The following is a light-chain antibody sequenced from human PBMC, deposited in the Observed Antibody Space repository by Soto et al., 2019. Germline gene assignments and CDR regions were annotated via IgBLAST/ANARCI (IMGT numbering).Light chain of an antibody. CDR2: EVV. CDR3: CSYAGSHTPWV. J-gene: IGLJ3*02. Sequence: QSVLTQPPSASGSPGQSVTISCTGTKSDIGVYDFVSWYQHHPGKAPRLIIYEVVQRPSGVPDRFSGSKSGNTASLTVSGLQAADEADYHCCSYAGSHTPWVFGGGTKLTVL. V-gene: IGLV2-8*01. CDR1: KSDIGVYDF.